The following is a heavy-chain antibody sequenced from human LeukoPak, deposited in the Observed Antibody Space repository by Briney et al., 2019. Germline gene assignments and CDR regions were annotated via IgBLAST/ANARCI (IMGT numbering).Heavy chain of an antibody. CDR2: ISSSGSTI. Sequence: GGSLRLSCAASGFTFSSYEMNWVRQAPGKGLEWVSYISSSGSTIYYADFVKGRFTISRDNAKNSLYLQMNSLRAEDTAVYYCAGGDSSLNWFDPWGQGTLVTVSS. D-gene: IGHD6-13*01. J-gene: IGHJ5*02. CDR1: GFTFSSYE. V-gene: IGHV3-48*03. CDR3: AGGDSSLNWFDP.